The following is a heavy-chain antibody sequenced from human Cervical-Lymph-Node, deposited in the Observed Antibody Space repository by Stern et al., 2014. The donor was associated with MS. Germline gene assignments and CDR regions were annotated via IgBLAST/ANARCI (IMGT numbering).Heavy chain of an antibody. D-gene: IGHD3-9*01. V-gene: IGHV1-69*01. CDR2: IIPIFGTA. CDR1: GGTFSSYA. CDR3: ARVRYDILGAYNWFDP. Sequence: DQLVESGAEVKKPGSSVKVSCKASGGTFSSYAISWVRQAPGQGLEWMGGIIPIFGTANYAQKFQGRVTITADESTSTAYMELSSLRSEDTAVYYCARVRYDILGAYNWFDPWGQGTLVTVSS. J-gene: IGHJ5*02.